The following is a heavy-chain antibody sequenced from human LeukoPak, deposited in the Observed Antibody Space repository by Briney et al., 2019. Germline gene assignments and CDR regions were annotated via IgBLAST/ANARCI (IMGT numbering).Heavy chain of an antibody. CDR2: INPNRGGT. CDR3: ARFDLGVVIINGDY. Sequence: GASVKVSCKASGYTFTGYYMHWVRQAPGQGLEWMGRINPNRGGTNYAQKFQGRVTMTRDTSMSTAYMELSRLRPDDTAVYYCARFDLGVVIINGDYWGQGTLVTVSS. V-gene: IGHV1-2*06. J-gene: IGHJ4*02. D-gene: IGHD3-3*01. CDR1: GYTFTGYY.